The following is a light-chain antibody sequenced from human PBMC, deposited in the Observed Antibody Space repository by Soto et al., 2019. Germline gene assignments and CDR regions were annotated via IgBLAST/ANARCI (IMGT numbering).Light chain of an antibody. V-gene: IGKV3-15*01. Sequence: EIVLTQSPGSLSLSPVDRATLSCRASQSVGGNVAWYQQIPGQTPRLLIFGAYTRASGIPGRFSGSGSGTEFTLTISSLQSEDFAVYYCQQYDDWPSFGQGTKVDIK. CDR2: GAY. CDR3: QQYDDWPS. J-gene: IGKJ1*01. CDR1: QSVGGN.